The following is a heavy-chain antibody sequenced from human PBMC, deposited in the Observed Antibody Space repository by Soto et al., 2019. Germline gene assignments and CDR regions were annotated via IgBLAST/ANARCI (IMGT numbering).Heavy chain of an antibody. V-gene: IGHV1-69*01. CDR2: IIPISGTA. J-gene: IGHJ6*02. CDR1: GGTFSSYA. D-gene: IGHD2-2*01. CDR3: ARSQVSSTSLETYYYGFYGMDV. Sequence: QVQLAQSGAEAKKPESSVTVSCKASGGTFSSYAISWVRQAPGQGLEWMGGIIPISGTANYAQKFQGRVTITADESTRTAYMELSSLRSECKAVYYCARSQVSSTSLETYYYGFYGMDVWGQGTTVSVSS.